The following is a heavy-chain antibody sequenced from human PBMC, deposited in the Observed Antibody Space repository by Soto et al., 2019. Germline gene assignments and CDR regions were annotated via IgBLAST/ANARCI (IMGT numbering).Heavy chain of an antibody. CDR1: GFIFSTYG. V-gene: IGHV3-33*01. J-gene: IGHJ6*02. CDR3: ARDTTRAMVRIYYGMDV. D-gene: IGHD3-10*01. Sequence: QVQLVESGGGVVQPGRSLRLSCAASGFIFSTYGMHWVRQAPGKGLEWVAVIWYDGSNKYYADSVKGRFTISRDNSKNTLYLQMNRLRAADAAVYYCARDTTRAMVRIYYGMDVWGQGTTVTVSS. CDR2: IWYDGSNK.